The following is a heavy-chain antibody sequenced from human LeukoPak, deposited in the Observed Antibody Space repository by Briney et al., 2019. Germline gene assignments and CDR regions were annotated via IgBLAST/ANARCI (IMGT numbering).Heavy chain of an antibody. CDR3: AKRSRRLTIVRGVPREDV. J-gene: IGHJ6*02. CDR1: GFTFSSYA. V-gene: IGHV3-23*01. CDR2: ISGSGGST. D-gene: IGHD3-10*01. Sequence: GVLRLSCAASGFTFSSYAMSWVRQAPGKGLEWVSAISGSGGSTYYADSVKGRFTISRDNSKNTLYLQMNSLRAEDTAVYYCAKRSRRLTIVRGVPREDVWGQGTTVTVSS.